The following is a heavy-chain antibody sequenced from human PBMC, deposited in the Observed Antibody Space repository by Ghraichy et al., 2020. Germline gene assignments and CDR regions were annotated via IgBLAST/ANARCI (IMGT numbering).Heavy chain of an antibody. CDR1: GGSISSGGYY. CDR3: TGKPTYTTSSYYYMDV. Sequence: SQTLSLTCTVSGGSISSGGYYWIWIRQHPGKGLEWIGYIYYGANTYYNPSLKSRVNISVDTSKNLFSLNLKFVTAADTAVYFCTGKPTYTTSSYYYMDVWGSGTTVTVSS. CDR2: IYYGANT. D-gene: IGHD3-16*01. V-gene: IGHV4-31*03. J-gene: IGHJ6*03.